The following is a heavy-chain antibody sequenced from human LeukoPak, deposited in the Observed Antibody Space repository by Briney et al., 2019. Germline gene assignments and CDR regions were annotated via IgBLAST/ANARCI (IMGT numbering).Heavy chain of an antibody. Sequence: PSETLSLTCAVSGGSISSYYWSWIRQPPGKGLEWIGYIYYSGSANYNPSLKSRVTISVDTSKNQFSLKLSSVTAADTAVYYCARFPYSNYDNSDYWSQGTLVTVSS. J-gene: IGHJ4*02. CDR1: GGSISSYY. CDR3: ARFPYSNYDNSDY. CDR2: IYYSGSA. D-gene: IGHD4-11*01. V-gene: IGHV4-59*08.